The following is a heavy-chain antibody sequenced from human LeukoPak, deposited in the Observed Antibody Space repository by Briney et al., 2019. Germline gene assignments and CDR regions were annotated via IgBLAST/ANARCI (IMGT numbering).Heavy chain of an antibody. V-gene: IGHV3-23*01. CDR1: GFTFSTYA. D-gene: IGHD3-22*01. CDR2: IRGDGATK. J-gene: IGHJ4*02. CDR3: ARDSPSTYHYESSAQGLDY. Sequence: PGGSLRLSCAASGFTFSTYAMTWVRQAPGKGLEWVSAIRGDGATKFYADSVKGRFTISRDNAKNSLYLQMSSLRAEDTAVYYCARDSPSTYHYESSAQGLDYWGQGTLVTISS.